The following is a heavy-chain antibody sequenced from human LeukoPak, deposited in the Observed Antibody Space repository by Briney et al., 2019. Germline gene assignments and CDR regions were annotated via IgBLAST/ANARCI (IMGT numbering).Heavy chain of an antibody. D-gene: IGHD6-6*01. CDR1: GDSIFTNNVA. Sequence: SQTLSLTCAVSGDSIFTNNVAWNWIRQSPSRGLEWLGRTYYRSKWSFDYAVSAKSRITINADTSKNQFSLQLSSVTPEDTAVYYCARGKYTSFDNWGQGTLVTVSS. V-gene: IGHV6-1*01. J-gene: IGHJ4*02. CDR3: ARGKYTSFDN. CDR2: TYYRSKWSF.